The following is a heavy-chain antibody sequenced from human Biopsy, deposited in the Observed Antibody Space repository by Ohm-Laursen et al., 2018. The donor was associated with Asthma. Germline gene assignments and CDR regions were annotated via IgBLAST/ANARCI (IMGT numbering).Heavy chain of an antibody. V-gene: IGHV4-30-4*01. J-gene: IGHJ6*02. D-gene: IGHD4-17*01. CDR2: VFWSGTT. Sequence: TLSLTCTVGGAYIGSRDHHWSWIRQSPGTGLEWIGFVFWSGTTHYNRSLERRLSISIDTTRNEFSMTLRSVTAADTAVYFCARVASYGDLYFGIDVWGPRTTVSVS. CDR3: ARVASYGDLYFGIDV. CDR1: GAYIGSRDHH.